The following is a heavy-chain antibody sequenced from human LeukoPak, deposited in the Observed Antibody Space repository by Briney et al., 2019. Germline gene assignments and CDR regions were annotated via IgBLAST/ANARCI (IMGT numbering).Heavy chain of an antibody. D-gene: IGHD5-18*01. V-gene: IGHV4-39*07. CDR3: ARGRRPVAYSYAALPFFDY. J-gene: IGHJ4*02. CDR2: IYYSGST. Sequence: SETLSLTCSVSGGSIRSWNYYWGWIRQPPGKGLEWIGSIYYSGSTYYNPSLKSRVTISVDTSKNQFSLKLSSVTAADTAVYYCARGRRPVAYSYAALPFFDYWGQGTLVTVSS. CDR1: GGSIRSWNYY.